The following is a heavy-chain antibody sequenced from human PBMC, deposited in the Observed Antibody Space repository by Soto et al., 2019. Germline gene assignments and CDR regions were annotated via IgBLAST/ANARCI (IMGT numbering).Heavy chain of an antibody. J-gene: IGHJ5*02. CDR2: ISSRGETI. D-gene: IGHD5-18*01. CDR1: GFTFSTYS. V-gene: IGHV3-48*02. Sequence: EVQLVESGGGLVQPGGSLRLSCGASGFTFSTYSMNWVRQAPGKGLEWVSYISSRGETIHYADSVKGRFTISRDDGKTSLYLQMNSLRDEDTAIYYCARHVDKYMVNRWFDPWGKGALVTVSS. CDR3: ARHVDKYMVNRWFDP.